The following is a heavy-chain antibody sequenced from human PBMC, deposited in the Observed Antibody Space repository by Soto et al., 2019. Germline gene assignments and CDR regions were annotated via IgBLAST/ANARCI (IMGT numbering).Heavy chain of an antibody. CDR2: IYHSGST. Sequence: QLQLQESGSGLVKPSQTLSLTCAVSGGSISSGGYSWSWIRQPPGKGLEWIGYIYHSGSTYYNPSLKSRVTISVDRSKNQFSLKLSSVTAADTAVYYCARGGLYDFWSGATRPADAFDIWGQGTMVTVSS. J-gene: IGHJ3*02. CDR1: GGSISSGGYS. CDR3: ARGGLYDFWSGATRPADAFDI. V-gene: IGHV4-30-2*01. D-gene: IGHD3-3*01.